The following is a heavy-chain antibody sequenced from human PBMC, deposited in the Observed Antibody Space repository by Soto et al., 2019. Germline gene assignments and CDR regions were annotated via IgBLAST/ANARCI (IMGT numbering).Heavy chain of an antibody. CDR1: GFTFSSYG. CDR3: AKDRVGVATTRYCYGMDV. J-gene: IGHJ6*02. Sequence: QVQLVESGGGVVQPGRSLRLSCAASGFTFSSYGMHWVRQAPGKRLEWVAVISYDGSNKDYADSVKGRFTISRDNSKNTLYLQMNSLRAEDTAVYYCAKDRVGVATTRYCYGMDVWGQGTTVTVSS. V-gene: IGHV3-30*18. D-gene: IGHD5-12*01. CDR2: ISYDGSNK.